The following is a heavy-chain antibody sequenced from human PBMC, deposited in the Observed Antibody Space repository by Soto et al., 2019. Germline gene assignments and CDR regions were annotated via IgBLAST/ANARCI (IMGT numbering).Heavy chain of an antibody. CDR2: IDWDDDK. Sequence: SGPTLVNPTQTLTLTCTFSGFSLSTSGMCVSWIRQPPGKALEWLALIDWDDDKYYSTSLKTRLTISKDTSKNQVVLTMTNMDPVDTATYYCARINRAIAAAGIDYYYYGMDVWGQGTTVTVSS. CDR1: GFSLSTSGMC. D-gene: IGHD6-13*01. CDR3: ARINRAIAAAGIDYYYYGMDV. J-gene: IGHJ6*02. V-gene: IGHV2-70*01.